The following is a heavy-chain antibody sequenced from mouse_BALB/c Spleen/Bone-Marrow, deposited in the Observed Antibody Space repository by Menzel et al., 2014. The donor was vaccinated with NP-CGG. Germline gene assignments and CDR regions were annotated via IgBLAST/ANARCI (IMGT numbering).Heavy chain of an antibody. CDR2: IDPANGNT. D-gene: IGHD1-1*01. Sequence: GXSVKLSCTASGFNIKDTYMHWVKQRPEQGLEWIGRIDPANGNTKYDPKFQGKATITADTSSNTAYLQLSSLTSEDTAVYYCAMYYYGSSLFAYWGQGTLVTVSA. CDR3: AMYYYGSSLFAY. V-gene: IGHV14-3*02. J-gene: IGHJ3*01. CDR1: GFNIKDTY.